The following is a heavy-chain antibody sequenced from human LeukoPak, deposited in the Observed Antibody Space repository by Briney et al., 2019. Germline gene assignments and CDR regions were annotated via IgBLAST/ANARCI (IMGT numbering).Heavy chain of an antibody. J-gene: IGHJ4*02. CDR2: ISGRSSTI. V-gene: IGHV3-48*02. Sequence: GGSLRLSCAASGFTFSGYSMNWVRQSPGKGPEWVSYISGRSSTIYYAASVKGRFTISRDDAKNSLYLQMNSLRDEDTAVYYCVRDGITGADYWGQGTLVTVSS. CDR1: GFTFSGYS. CDR3: VRDGITGADY. D-gene: IGHD3-16*01.